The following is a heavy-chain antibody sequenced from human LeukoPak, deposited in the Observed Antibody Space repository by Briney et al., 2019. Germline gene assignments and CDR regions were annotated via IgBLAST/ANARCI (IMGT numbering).Heavy chain of an antibody. CDR2: MNPNSGNT. Sequence: ASVKVSCKASGYTFTSYDINWVRQATGQGLEWMGWMNPNSGNTGYAQKFQGRVTMTRNTSISTAYMELSSLRSEDTAVYYCASSPVGKHQLPKGRWFDPWGQGTLVTASS. CDR1: GYTFTSYD. V-gene: IGHV1-8*01. J-gene: IGHJ5*02. D-gene: IGHD2-2*01. CDR3: ASSPVGKHQLPKGRWFDP.